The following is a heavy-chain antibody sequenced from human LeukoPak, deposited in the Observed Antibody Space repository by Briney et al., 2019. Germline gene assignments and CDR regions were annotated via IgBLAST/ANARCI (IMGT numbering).Heavy chain of an antibody. CDR2: IRSKAYGGTT. Sequence: PGGSLRLSCTASGFTFGDYAMSWVRQALGKGLEWVGFIRSKAYGGTTEYAASVKGRFTISRDDSKSIAYLQMNSLKTEDTAVYYCTRGPSIAARPVYFQHWGQGTLVTVSS. V-gene: IGHV3-49*04. CDR1: GFTFGDYA. CDR3: TRGPSIAARPVYFQH. J-gene: IGHJ1*01. D-gene: IGHD6-6*01.